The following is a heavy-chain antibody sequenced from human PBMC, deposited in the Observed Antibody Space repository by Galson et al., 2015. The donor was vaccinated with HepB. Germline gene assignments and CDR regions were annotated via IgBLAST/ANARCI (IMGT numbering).Heavy chain of an antibody. CDR3: ARLYHYYGSGSYYNVDFDY. D-gene: IGHD3-10*01. CDR1: GYTFTSYA. CDR2: INAGNGNT. Sequence: SVKVSCKASGYTFTSYAMHWVRQAPGQRLEWMGWINAGNGNTKYSQKFQGRVTITRDTSASTAYMELSSLRSEDTAVYYCARLYHYYGSGSYYNVDFDYWGQGTLVTVSS. J-gene: IGHJ4*02. V-gene: IGHV1-3*01.